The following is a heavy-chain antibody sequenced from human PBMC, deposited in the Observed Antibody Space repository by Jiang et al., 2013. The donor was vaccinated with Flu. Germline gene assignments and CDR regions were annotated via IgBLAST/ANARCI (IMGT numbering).Heavy chain of an antibody. D-gene: IGHD6-13*01. J-gene: IGHJ4*02. CDR2: SRNKANSYTT. CDR1: GFTFSDHF. CDR3: VRTPSGYHFDY. V-gene: IGHV3-72*01. Sequence: VQLLESGGGLVQPGGSLRLSCAASGFTFSDHFMDWVRQAPGMGLEWVGRSRNKANSYTTEYAASVKGRFTISRDDSNNSLYLQMNSLKTEDTAVYYCVRTPSGYHFDYWGQGRPGHRLL.